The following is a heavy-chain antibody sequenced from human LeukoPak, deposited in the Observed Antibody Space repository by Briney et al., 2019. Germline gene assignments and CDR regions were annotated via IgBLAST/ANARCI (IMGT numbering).Heavy chain of an antibody. V-gene: IGHV1-18*01. CDR2: ISAYNGNT. CDR3: ARDYDTERFDY. J-gene: IGHJ4*02. Sequence: ASVKVSCKASGYTFTSYGISWVRQAPGQGLEWMGLISAYNGNTNYAQKLQGRVTITRDTSTSTAYMELRSLRSDDTAVYYCARDYDTERFDYWGQGTLVTVSS. D-gene: IGHD3-9*01. CDR1: GYTFTSYG.